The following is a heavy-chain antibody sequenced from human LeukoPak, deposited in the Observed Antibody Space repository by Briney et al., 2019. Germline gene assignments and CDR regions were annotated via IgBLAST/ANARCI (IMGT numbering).Heavy chain of an antibody. D-gene: IGHD3-3*01. J-gene: IGHJ6*03. CDR2: IIAIFGTA. CDR1: GGTFSSYA. Sequence: SAKVSCKASGGTFSSYAISWVRQAPGQGLEWMGGIIAIFGTANYAQKFQGRVTITTDESTSTAYMELSSLRSEDTAVYYCARSDRNDFWSGYHSYYYYYMDVWGKGTTVTVSS. CDR3: ARSDRNDFWSGYHSYYYYYMDV. V-gene: IGHV1-69*05.